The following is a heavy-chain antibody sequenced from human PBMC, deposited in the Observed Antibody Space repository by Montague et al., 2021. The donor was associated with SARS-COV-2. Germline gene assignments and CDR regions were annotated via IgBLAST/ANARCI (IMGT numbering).Heavy chain of an antibody. V-gene: IGHV3-21*01. CDR2: ISTSSSYI. J-gene: IGHJ4*02. D-gene: IGHD5-18*01. Sequence: SLRLSCAASGFTFSTNLMSWVRQAPGKGLEWVSSISTSSSYIYYADSVKGRFTISRDNAKNSLYLQMNSLRAEDTAVYYCANLYSYGSWGQGTLVTVSS. CDR3: ANLYSYGS. CDR1: GFTFSTNL.